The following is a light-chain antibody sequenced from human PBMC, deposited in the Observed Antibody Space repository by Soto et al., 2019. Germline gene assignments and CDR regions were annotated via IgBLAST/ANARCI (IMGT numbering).Light chain of an antibody. CDR3: QQSYRTPLT. Sequence: DIQMTQSPSSLSAALGDRVTITFRASQSISSYLNWYQQKPGKAPKFLIYAASSLQSGVPSRFSGSGSGTDFTLTISSLQPEDFATYYCQQSYRTPLTFGPGTKVDIK. CDR1: QSISSY. J-gene: IGKJ3*01. CDR2: AAS. V-gene: IGKV1-39*01.